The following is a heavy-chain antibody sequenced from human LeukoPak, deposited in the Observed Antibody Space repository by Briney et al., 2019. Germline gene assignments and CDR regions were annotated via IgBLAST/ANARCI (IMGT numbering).Heavy chain of an antibody. CDR1: GFTFSSYW. CDR3: AKGIAAAGKGDFDY. V-gene: IGHV3-74*01. CDR2: INSDGSST. J-gene: IGHJ4*02. D-gene: IGHD6-13*01. Sequence: PGGSLRLSCAASGFTFSSYWMHWVRQAPGKGLVWVSRINSDGSSTSYADSVKGRFTISRDNAKNTLYLQMNSLRAEDTAVYYCAKGIAAAGKGDFDYWGQGTLVTVSS.